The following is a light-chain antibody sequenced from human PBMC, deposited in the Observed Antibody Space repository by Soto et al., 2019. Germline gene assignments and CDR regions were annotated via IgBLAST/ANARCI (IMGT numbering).Light chain of an antibody. V-gene: IGKV3-20*01. CDR2: GIS. J-gene: IGKJ2*01. CDR3: QQYSTLPPS. CDR1: QSVTNSF. Sequence: ENVLTQSPGTLSLSPGERAALSCRASQSVTNSFFAWYQQKPGQAPRLLTYGISNRATGVPDRFSGSGSVTDFTLTISGLEPEDFVVYYCQQYSTLPPSFGQGTKLEVK.